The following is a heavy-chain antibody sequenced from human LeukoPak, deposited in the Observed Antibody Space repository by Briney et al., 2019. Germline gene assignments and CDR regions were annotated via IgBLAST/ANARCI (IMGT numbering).Heavy chain of an antibody. D-gene: IGHD3-22*01. CDR1: GYTFTSYG. J-gene: IGHJ5*02. Sequence: GASVKVSCKASGYTFTSYGISWVRQAPGQGLEWMGWISAYNGNTNYAQKLQGRVTMTTDTSTSTAYMELRSLRSDDTAVYYCARRDTYYYDSSGYDWFDPWGQGTLVTVPS. CDR2: ISAYNGNT. V-gene: IGHV1-18*01. CDR3: ARRDTYYYDSSGYDWFDP.